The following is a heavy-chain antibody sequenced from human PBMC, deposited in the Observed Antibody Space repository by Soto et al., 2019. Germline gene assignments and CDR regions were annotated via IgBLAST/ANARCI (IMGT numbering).Heavy chain of an antibody. Sequence: GGSLRLSCAASGFTFSSYAMSWVRQAPGKGLEWVSAISGSGGSTYYADSVKGRFTISRDNSKNTLYLQMNSLRAEDTAVYYCAKLTTKTPAAIRYFDYWGQGTLVTVSS. J-gene: IGHJ4*02. V-gene: IGHV3-23*01. CDR1: GFTFSSYA. CDR2: ISGSGGST. CDR3: AKLTTKTPAAIRYFDY. D-gene: IGHD2-2*01.